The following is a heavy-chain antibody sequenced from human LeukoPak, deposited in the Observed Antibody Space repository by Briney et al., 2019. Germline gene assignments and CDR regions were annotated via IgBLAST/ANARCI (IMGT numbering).Heavy chain of an antibody. Sequence: GESLKISCKVSGYSFTSYWIGWVRQMPGKGLEWMGIIYPGDFDTKYSPSFQGQVSISADKSISTAYLPWSSLKASDTAMYYCARCDYDSSGYDFDYWGQGTLVTVSS. CDR2: IYPGDFDT. CDR1: GYSFTSYW. V-gene: IGHV5-51*01. D-gene: IGHD3-22*01. J-gene: IGHJ4*02. CDR3: ARCDYDSSGYDFDY.